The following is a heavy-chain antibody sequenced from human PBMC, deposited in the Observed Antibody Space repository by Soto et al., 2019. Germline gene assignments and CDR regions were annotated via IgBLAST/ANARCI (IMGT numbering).Heavy chain of an antibody. Sequence: ASVKVSCKASGYAFTVYYMHWVRQAPGQGLEWMGWINPNSGGTNYAQKFQGWVTMTRDTSISTAYMELSRLRSDDTAVYYCARGEQRYSGYDSGTVDYWGQGTLVTVSS. CDR2: INPNSGGT. D-gene: IGHD5-12*01. CDR3: ARGEQRYSGYDSGTVDY. V-gene: IGHV1-2*04. J-gene: IGHJ4*02. CDR1: GYAFTVYY.